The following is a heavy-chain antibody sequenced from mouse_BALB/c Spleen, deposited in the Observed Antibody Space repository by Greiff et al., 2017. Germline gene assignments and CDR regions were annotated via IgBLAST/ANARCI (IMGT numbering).Heavy chain of an antibody. J-gene: IGHJ2*01. V-gene: IGHV1-15*01. CDR1: GYTFTDYE. CDR3: TRYDAYYFDY. D-gene: IGHD2-14*01. CDR2: IDPETGGT. Sequence: QVQLKESGAELVRPGASVTLSCKASGYTFTDYEMHWVKQTPVHGLEWIGAIDPETGGTAYNQKFKGKATLTADKSSSTAYMELRSLTSEDSAVYYCTRYDAYYFDYWGQGTTLTVSS.